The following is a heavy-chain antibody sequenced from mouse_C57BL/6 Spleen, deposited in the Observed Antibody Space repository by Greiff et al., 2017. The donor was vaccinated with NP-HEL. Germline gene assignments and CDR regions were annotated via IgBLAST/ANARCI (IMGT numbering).Heavy chain of an antibody. Sequence: EVQLQESGPGMVKPSQSLSLTCTVTGYSITSGYDWHWIRHFPGNKLEWMGYISYSGSTNYNPSLKSRISITHDTSKNHFFLKLNSVTTEDTATYYCARGSRRFYAMDYWGQGTSVTVSS. D-gene: IGHD1-1*01. CDR1: GYSITSGYD. CDR3: ARGSRRFYAMDY. CDR2: ISYSGST. V-gene: IGHV3-1*01. J-gene: IGHJ4*01.